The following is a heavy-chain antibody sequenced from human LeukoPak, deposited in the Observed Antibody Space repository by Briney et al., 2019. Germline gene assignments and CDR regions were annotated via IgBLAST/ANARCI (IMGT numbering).Heavy chain of an antibody. V-gene: IGHV3-43*02. CDR3: AKDIRPGVRYFDWLLSGGFDY. D-gene: IGHD3-9*01. J-gene: IGHJ4*02. CDR1: GFTFSSYG. CDR2: ISWDGGST. Sequence: PGGSLRLSCAASGFTFSSYGMSWVRQAPGKGLEWVSLISWDGGSTYYADSVKGRFTISRDNSKNSLYLQMNSLRTEDTALYYCAKDIRPGVRYFDWLLSGGFDYWGQGTLVTVSS.